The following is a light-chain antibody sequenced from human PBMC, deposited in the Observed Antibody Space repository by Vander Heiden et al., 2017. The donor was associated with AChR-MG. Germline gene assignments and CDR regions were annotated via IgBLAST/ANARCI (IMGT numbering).Light chain of an antibody. J-gene: IGLJ3*02. CDR3: SSYTSSAAWV. CDR1: GRYVGNYNR. CDR2: EVS. Sequence: QSALPQPPSVSGSPGQSVTISCTGTGRYVGNYNRVSWYQQPPGTAPKLMIYEVSNRPSGVPDRFSGSKSGNTASLTISGLQAEDEADYYCSSYTSSAAWVFGGGTKLTVL. V-gene: IGLV2-18*02.